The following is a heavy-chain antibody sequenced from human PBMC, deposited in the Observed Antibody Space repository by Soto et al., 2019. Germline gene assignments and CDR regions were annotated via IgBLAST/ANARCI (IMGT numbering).Heavy chain of an antibody. Sequence: QITLTESGPTLVKPTQTLTLTCTFSGFSFSTSAVGVGWIRQPPGKALEWLALIYWDDDKRYSPFLKSRLTITKDTSTNQVVLTMTNMDPVDTGTYYCAHLCWAASSTRYYFDNGGQGTLVTVTS. CDR2: IYWDDDK. CDR1: GFSFSTSAVG. D-gene: IGHD2-2*01. J-gene: IGHJ4*02. CDR3: AHLCWAASSTRYYFDN. V-gene: IGHV2-5*02.